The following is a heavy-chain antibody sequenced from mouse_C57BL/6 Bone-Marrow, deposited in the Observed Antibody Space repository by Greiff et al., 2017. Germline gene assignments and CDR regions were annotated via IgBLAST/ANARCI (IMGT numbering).Heavy chain of an antibody. CDR3: AIGGYDVFDY. D-gene: IGHD2-2*01. J-gene: IGHJ2*01. CDR2: IHPSDSDT. Sequence: QVQLQQPGAELVMPGASVKLSCKASGYTFTSYWMHWVKQRPGQGLEWIGRIHPSDSDTNYNQKFKGKATLTVDKSSSTAYMQLSSLTSGDSAVYYCAIGGYDVFDYWGQGTTLTVSS. CDR1: GYTFTSYW. V-gene: IGHV1-74*01.